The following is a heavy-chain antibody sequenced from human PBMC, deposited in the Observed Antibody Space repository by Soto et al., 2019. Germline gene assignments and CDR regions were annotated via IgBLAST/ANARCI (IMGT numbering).Heavy chain of an antibody. CDR1: GFTVSSNY. J-gene: IGHJ4*02. CDR3: ARDLWTTVTTSVN. V-gene: IGHV3-66*01. Sequence: EVQLVESGGGLVQPGGSLRLSCAASGFTVSSNYMSWVRQAPWKGLEWVSVIYSGGSTYYADSVKGRFTISRDNSKNTLYLQMNSLRAEDTAVYYCARDLWTTVTTSVNWGQGTLVTVSS. D-gene: IGHD4-17*01. CDR2: IYSGGST.